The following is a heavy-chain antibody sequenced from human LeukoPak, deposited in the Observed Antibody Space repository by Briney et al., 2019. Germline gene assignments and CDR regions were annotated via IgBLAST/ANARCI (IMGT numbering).Heavy chain of an antibody. CDR2: IKPSGGST. Sequence: ASVKVSCKASGYTFTSYYMHWVRQAPGQGLEWMGIIKPSGGSTSYAQKFQGRVTMTRDTSTSTVYMELSSLRSEDTALYYCAGEGSVTTPYYYYGMDVWGKGTTVTVSS. V-gene: IGHV1-46*01. CDR3: AGEGSVTTPYYYYGMDV. D-gene: IGHD4-17*01. J-gene: IGHJ6*04. CDR1: GYTFTSYY.